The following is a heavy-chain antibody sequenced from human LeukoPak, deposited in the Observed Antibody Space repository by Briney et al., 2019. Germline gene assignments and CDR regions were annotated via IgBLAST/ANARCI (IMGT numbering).Heavy chain of an antibody. CDR3: ARIGGSYYRRVREVDY. J-gene: IGHJ4*02. CDR1: GFTFSSYA. CDR2: ISYDGSNK. V-gene: IGHV3-30-3*01. D-gene: IGHD1-26*01. Sequence: GGSLRLSCAASGFTFSSYAMHWVRQAPGKGLEWVAVISYDGSNKYYADSVKGRFTISRDNSKNTLYLQMNSLRAEDTAVYYCARIGGSYYRRVREVDYWGQGTLVTVSP.